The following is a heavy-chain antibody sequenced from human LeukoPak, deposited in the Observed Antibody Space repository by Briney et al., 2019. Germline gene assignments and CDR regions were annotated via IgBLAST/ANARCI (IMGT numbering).Heavy chain of an antibody. D-gene: IGHD5-18*01. Sequence: SETLSLTCTVSGGSISSYYWSWIRQPAGKGLEWIGRIYTSGSTNYNPSLKSRVTMSVDASKNQFSLKLSSVTAADTAVYYCAAQKGGYSYGYFDYWGQGTLVTVSS. CDR2: IYTSGST. V-gene: IGHV4-4*07. CDR1: GGSISSYY. J-gene: IGHJ4*02. CDR3: AAQKGGYSYGYFDY.